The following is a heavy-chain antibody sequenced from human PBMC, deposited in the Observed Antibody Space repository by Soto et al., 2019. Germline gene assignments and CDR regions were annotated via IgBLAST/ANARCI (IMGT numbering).Heavy chain of an antibody. J-gene: IGHJ6*02. CDR1: GGSISSYY. Sequence: PWETLSLTCTVSGGSISSYYWSWIRQPPGKGLEWIGYIYYSGSTNYNPSLKSRVTISVDTSKNQFSLKLSSVTAADTAVHYCARLGAAAGLYYYYGMDVWGQGTTVTVSS. CDR3: ARLGAAAGLYYYYGMDV. D-gene: IGHD6-13*01. CDR2: IYYSGST. V-gene: IGHV4-59*08.